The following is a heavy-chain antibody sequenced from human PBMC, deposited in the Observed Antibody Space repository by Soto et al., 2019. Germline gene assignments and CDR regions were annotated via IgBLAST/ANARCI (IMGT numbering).Heavy chain of an antibody. J-gene: IGHJ5*02. V-gene: IGHV3-23*01. CDR2: ISGSSAST. CDR1: GFTVSNYG. CDR3: VKVRLAEPPSGRVWFER. D-gene: IGHD1-1*01. Sequence: HPGGSLRLSCAASGFTVSNYGMSWVRQAPGKGLEWVSTISGSSASTYYADSVKGRFTISRDNSKNTLYLQMNSLSAEDTAVYYCVKVRLAEPPSGRVWFERWGKGSLV.